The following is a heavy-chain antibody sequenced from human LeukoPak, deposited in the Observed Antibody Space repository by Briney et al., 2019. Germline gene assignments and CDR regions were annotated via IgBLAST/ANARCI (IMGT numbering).Heavy chain of an antibody. CDR1: GYTFTSYG. D-gene: IGHD3-3*01. Sequence: ASVKVSCKASGYTFTSYGISWVRQAPGQGLEWMGWISAYNGNTNYAQKLQGRVTMTTDTSTSTAYMELRSLRSDDTAVYYCARGLRFLEWFYYHGMDVWGQGTTVTVSS. CDR3: ARGLRFLEWFYYHGMDV. V-gene: IGHV1-18*01. J-gene: IGHJ6*02. CDR2: ISAYNGNT.